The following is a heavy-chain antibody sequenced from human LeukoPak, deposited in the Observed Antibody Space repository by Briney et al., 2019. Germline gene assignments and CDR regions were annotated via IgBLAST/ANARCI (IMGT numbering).Heavy chain of an antibody. V-gene: IGHV4-34*01. CDR1: GGSFSGYY. CDR3: ARQNYDILTGNDAFDI. Sequence: PSETLSLTCGVYGGSFSGYYWSWLRQPPGKGLEWIGEINHSGSTNYNSSLKSRVTISVDTSKNQFSLKLSSVTAADTAVYYCARQNYDILTGNDAFDIWGQGTMVTVSS. CDR2: INHSGST. J-gene: IGHJ3*02. D-gene: IGHD3-9*01.